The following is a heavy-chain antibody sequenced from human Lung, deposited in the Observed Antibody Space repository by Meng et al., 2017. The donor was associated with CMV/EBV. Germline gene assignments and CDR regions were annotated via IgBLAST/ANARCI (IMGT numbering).Heavy chain of an antibody. CDR1: GYTFTGYY. CDR3: ARDLGDDCTNGVCYSVDAFDI. Sequence: ASVXVSCKASGYTFTGYYMHWVRQAPGQGLEWMGWINPNSGGTNYAQKFQGRVTMTRDTSISTAYMELSRLRSDDTAVYYCARDLGDDCTNGVCYSVDAFDIWGQGTLVTV. CDR2: INPNSGGT. J-gene: IGHJ3*02. D-gene: IGHD2-8*01. V-gene: IGHV1-2*02.